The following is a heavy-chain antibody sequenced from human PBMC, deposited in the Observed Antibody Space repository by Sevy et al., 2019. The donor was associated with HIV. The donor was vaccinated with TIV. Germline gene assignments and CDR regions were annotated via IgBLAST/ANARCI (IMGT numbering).Heavy chain of an antibody. CDR2: VSYAETT. J-gene: IGHJ4*02. Sequence: SETLSLTCTVSDDSISNTDYYWGWIRQSPGKGLEWIGTVSYAETTYYNPSLKSRLTISVETSKNQFSLKLSSVTAEDTALYYCARREVKSTYTLGSSYYFDSWGQGTLVTVSS. D-gene: IGHD2-2*02. CDR1: DDSISNTDYY. CDR3: ARREVKSTYTLGSSYYFDS. V-gene: IGHV4-39*01.